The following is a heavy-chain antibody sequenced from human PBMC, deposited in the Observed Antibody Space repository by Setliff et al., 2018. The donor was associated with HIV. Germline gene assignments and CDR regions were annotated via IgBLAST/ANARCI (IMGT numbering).Heavy chain of an antibody. CDR2: INSDGSDT. CDR3: ARAQDNYYDSSGYSFDS. D-gene: IGHD3-22*01. Sequence: PGGSLRLSCAGSGFTFTDYIMHWVRQVPGKGLVWVSRINSDGSDTRYADSVKGRFTISRDNAKNTLYLQMNSLKVEDTAVYYCARAQDNYYDSSGYSFDSWGQGSLVTVSS. CDR1: GFTFTDYI. V-gene: IGHV3-74*01. J-gene: IGHJ4*02.